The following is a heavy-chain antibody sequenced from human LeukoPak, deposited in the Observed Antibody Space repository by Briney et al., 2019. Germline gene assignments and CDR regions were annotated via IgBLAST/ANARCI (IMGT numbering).Heavy chain of an antibody. D-gene: IGHD3-22*01. V-gene: IGHV4-4*02. CDR3: ASVDYYDGSGLI. CDR1: GGSISGSNW. Sequence: PSGTLSLTCAVSGGSISGSNWWSWVRQPPGKGLEWIGEIYHSGSTNCNPSLKTRVTISVDKSKNQFSLRLNSVTAADTAVYYCASVDYYDGSGLIWGQGTTVTVSS. J-gene: IGHJ6*02. CDR2: IYHSGST.